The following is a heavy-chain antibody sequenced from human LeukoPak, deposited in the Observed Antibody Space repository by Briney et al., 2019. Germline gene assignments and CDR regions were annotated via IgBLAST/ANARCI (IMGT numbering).Heavy chain of an antibody. V-gene: IGHV3-33*01. Sequence: GRSLRLSCAASGFTFSSYGMHWVRQAPGKGLEWVAVIWYDGSNKYYADSVKGRFTISRDNSKNTLYLQMNSLRAEDTAVYYCARDCYYGSGSYCYHYGMDVWGKGTTVTVSS. CDR1: GFTFSSYG. CDR3: ARDCYYGSGSYCYHYGMDV. J-gene: IGHJ6*04. CDR2: IWYDGSNK. D-gene: IGHD3-10*01.